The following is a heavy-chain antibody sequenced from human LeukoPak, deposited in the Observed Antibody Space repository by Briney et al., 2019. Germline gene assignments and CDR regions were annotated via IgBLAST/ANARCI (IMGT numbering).Heavy chain of an antibody. CDR3: ARSLADGYDY. V-gene: IGHV1-2*06. Sequence: GASVKASCKASGYTFTGYYMHWVRQAPGQGLEWMGRINPNSGGTNYAQKFQGRVTMTRDTSTSTAYMELRSLRSDDTAVYYCARSLADGYDYWGQGTLVTVSS. CDR2: INPNSGGT. CDR1: GYTFTGYY. D-gene: IGHD5-18*01. J-gene: IGHJ4*02.